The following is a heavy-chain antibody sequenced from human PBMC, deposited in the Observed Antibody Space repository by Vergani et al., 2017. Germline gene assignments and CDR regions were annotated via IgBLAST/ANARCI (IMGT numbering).Heavy chain of an antibody. V-gene: IGHV2-70*01. CDR2: IDWDDDK. CDR3: ARIRRRGRSGYDIFDF. CDR1: GFSLSTSGMC. D-gene: IGHD5-12*01. Sequence: QVTLRESGPALVKPTQTLTLTCTFSGFSLSTSGMCVSWLRQPPGKALEWLALIDWDDDKYYSTSLKTRLTISKDASKNQVVLTMTNMDPVDTATYYCARIRRRGRSGYDIFDFWGQGILVTVAS. J-gene: IGHJ4*02.